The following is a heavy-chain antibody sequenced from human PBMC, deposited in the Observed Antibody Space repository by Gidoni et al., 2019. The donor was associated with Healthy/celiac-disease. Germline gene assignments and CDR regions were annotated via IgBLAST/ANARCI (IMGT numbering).Heavy chain of an antibody. Sequence: EVQLVESGGGLVQPGRSLRLSCAASGFTFDDYAMHWVRQAPGKGLEWVSGISWNSGSIGYADSVKGRFTISRDNAKNSLYLQMNSLRAEDTALYYCAKDMVTALYSSPLFDIWGQGTMVTVSS. CDR2: ISWNSGSI. V-gene: IGHV3-9*01. CDR1: GFTFDDYA. CDR3: AKDMVTALYSSPLFDI. J-gene: IGHJ3*02. D-gene: IGHD2-21*02.